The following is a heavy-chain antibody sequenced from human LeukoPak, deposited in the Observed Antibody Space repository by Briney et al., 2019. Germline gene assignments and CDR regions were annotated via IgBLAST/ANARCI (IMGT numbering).Heavy chain of an antibody. D-gene: IGHD2-8*01. V-gene: IGHV3-64D*06. CDR3: AKDVRRCNGACT. J-gene: IGHJ5*02. CDR1: GFTFNRFY. CDR2: ISSNGATT. Sequence: PGGSLRLSCSASGFTFNRFYLHWVRQAPGKGLEFVSHISSNGATTYYADSVKGRFTISRDNSKNTLYLQMNSLRVEDTAIYYCAKDVRRCNGACTWGQGTLVTVSS.